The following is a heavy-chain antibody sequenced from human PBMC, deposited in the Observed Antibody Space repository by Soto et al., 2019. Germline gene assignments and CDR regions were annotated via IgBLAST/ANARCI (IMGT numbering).Heavy chain of an antibody. Sequence: EVQLLESGGGLVQPGGSLRLSFAASGFTFSSYAMSWVRQAPGKGLEWVSAISGSGGSTYYADSVKGRFTISRDNSKNTLYLQMNSLRAEDTAVYYCAKDQDYGDPDPPSWFDPWGQGTLVTVSS. V-gene: IGHV3-23*01. CDR1: GFTFSSYA. J-gene: IGHJ5*02. D-gene: IGHD4-17*01. CDR2: ISGSGGST. CDR3: AKDQDYGDPDPPSWFDP.